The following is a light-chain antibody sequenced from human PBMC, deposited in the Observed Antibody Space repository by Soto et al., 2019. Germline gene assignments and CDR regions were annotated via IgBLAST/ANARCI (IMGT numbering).Light chain of an antibody. CDR2: GVT. Sequence: QSVLTQPTSVSGSPGQSITISCTGNHNDIGTYDYVSWYQQHPGRAPRLLIYGVTTRPSGISDRCSASKSGLTASLTISGLQPEDEADYYCSSFTSDRMYVFGPGTKLTVL. J-gene: IGLJ1*01. V-gene: IGLV2-14*03. CDR3: SSFTSDRMYV. CDR1: HNDIGTYDY.